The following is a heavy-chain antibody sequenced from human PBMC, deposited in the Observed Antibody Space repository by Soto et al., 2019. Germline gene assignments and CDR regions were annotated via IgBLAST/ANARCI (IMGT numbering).Heavy chain of an antibody. CDR3: ARETSIVASGY. D-gene: IGHD1-26*01. CDR2: ISSTSTYL. J-gene: IGHJ4*02. V-gene: IGHV3-21*01. Sequence: PGGSLRLSCAASGFTFSSYGMNWVRQAPGKGLEWVSSISSTSTYLYYADSVKGRFTIPRDNAKNSLYLQMNSLRADDTAVYYCARETSIVASGYWGQGTPVTVSS. CDR1: GFTFSSYG.